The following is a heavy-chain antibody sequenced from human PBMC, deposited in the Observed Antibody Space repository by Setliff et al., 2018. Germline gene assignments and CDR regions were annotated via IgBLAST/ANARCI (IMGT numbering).Heavy chain of an antibody. D-gene: IGHD2-21*02. J-gene: IGHJ6*03. CDR3: ARESVVVVTTTNYYYYIDV. V-gene: IGHV7-4-1*02. CDR1: GYALTKYY. Sequence: ASVKVSCKASGYALTKYYMHWVRQAPGQGPEWMGWINTNSGNPTYAQGFTGRFVFSLDTSVSTAYMELRSLRSDDTAVYYCARESVVVVTTTNYYYYIDVWGEGTTVTVSS. CDR2: INTNSGNP.